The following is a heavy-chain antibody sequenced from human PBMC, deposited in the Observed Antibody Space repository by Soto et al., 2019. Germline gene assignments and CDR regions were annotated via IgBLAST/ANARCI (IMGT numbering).Heavy chain of an antibody. V-gene: IGHV1-2*04. CDR3: ARQIDILTGYPTTIYYYYGMDV. CDR1: GYTFTGYY. Sequence: ASVKVSCKASGYTFTGYYIHWVRQAPGQGLEWMGWINPNSGGTNYAQKFQGWVTMTRDTSISTAYMELSRLRSDDTAVYYCARQIDILTGYPTTIYYYYGMDVRGQGTTVTVS. D-gene: IGHD3-9*01. J-gene: IGHJ6*02. CDR2: INPNSGGT.